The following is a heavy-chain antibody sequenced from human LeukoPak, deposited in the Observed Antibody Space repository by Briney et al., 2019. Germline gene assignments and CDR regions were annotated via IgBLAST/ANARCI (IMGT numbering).Heavy chain of an antibody. Sequence: PGGSLRLSCAASGFTFSSYWMSWVRQAPGKGLEWVANIKQDGSEKYYVDSVKGRFTISRDNAKNSLYLQMNSLRAEDTAVYYCAKDSGSSGYPRGFDYWGQGTLVTVSS. D-gene: IGHD3-22*01. V-gene: IGHV3-7*01. J-gene: IGHJ4*02. CDR2: IKQDGSEK. CDR3: AKDSGSSGYPRGFDY. CDR1: GFTFSSYW.